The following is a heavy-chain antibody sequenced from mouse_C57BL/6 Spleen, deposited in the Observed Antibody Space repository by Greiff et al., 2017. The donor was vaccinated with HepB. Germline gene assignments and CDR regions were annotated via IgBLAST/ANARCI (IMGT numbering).Heavy chain of an antibody. CDR1: GYTFTSYG. D-gene: IGHD1-1*01. J-gene: IGHJ4*01. V-gene: IGHV1-81*01. Sequence: VQLQESGAELARPGASVKLSCKASGYTFTSYGISWVKQRTGQGLEWIGEIYPRSGNTYYNEKFKGKATLTADKSSSTAYMELRSLTSEDSAVYFCARYITTVVAGDYAMDYWGQGTSVTVSS. CDR3: ARYITTVVAGDYAMDY. CDR2: IYPRSGNT.